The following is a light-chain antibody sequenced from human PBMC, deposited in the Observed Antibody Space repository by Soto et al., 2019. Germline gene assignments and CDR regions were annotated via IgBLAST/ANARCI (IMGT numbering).Light chain of an antibody. CDR2: GAS. CDR1: QSVSSN. CDR3: QHFRA. Sequence: EIVMTQSPATLSVSPGERATLSCRAIQSVSSNLAWYQQKPGKAPRLLMYGASSRATGIPDRFSGSGSGTDFTLTISRLEPEDFVLYYCQHFRAFGQGTRLEIK. J-gene: IGKJ5*01. V-gene: IGKV3D-15*01.